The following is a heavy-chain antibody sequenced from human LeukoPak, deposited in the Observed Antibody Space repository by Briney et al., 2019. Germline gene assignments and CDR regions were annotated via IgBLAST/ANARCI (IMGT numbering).Heavy chain of an antibody. CDR1: GYTFTSYY. CDR3: ARDGEYGGRPELHYFDY. J-gene: IGHJ4*02. V-gene: IGHV1-69*04. CDR2: IIPILGIA. Sequence: SVKVSCKASGYTFTSYYMHWVRQAPGQGLEWMGRIIPILGIANYAQKFQGRLNIPADKSKSTAYMELSSLSSEDTAVYYCARDGEYGGRPELHYFDYWGQGTLVTVSS. D-gene: IGHD4-23*01.